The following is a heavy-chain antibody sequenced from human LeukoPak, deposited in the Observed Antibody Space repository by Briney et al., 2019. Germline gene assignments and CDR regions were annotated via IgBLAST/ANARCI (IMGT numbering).Heavy chain of an antibody. V-gene: IGHV4-4*02. CDR2: IYYSGST. D-gene: IGHD5-24*01. CDR1: GFTFSNAW. Sequence: GSLRLSCAASGFTFSNAWMSWVRQAPGKGLEWIGSIYYSGSTYYNPSLKSRVTISVDTSKNQFSLKLSSVTAADTAVYYCARDPMLEMATDYWGQGTLVTVSS. CDR3: ARDPMLEMATDY. J-gene: IGHJ4*02.